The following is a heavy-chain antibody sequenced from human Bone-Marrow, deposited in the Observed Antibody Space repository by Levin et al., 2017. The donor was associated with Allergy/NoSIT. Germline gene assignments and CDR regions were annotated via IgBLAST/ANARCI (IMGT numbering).Heavy chain of an antibody. Sequence: AGGSLRLSCAVSGFTFSSYAFHWVRQAPGKGLEWVALISYDGSSQYYADSVRGRVTVSRDDSNNMVHLDLKSLRQSDTAVYYCAKDRGIEIFGVVTPQMVAMDVWGQGTTVTVSS. J-gene: IGHJ6*02. CDR1: GFTFSSYA. V-gene: IGHV3-30*18. CDR2: ISYDGSSQ. CDR3: AKDRGIEIFGVVTPQMVAMDV. D-gene: IGHD3-3*01.